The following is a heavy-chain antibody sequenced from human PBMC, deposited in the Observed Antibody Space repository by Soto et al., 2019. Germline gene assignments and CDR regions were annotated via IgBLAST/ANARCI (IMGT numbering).Heavy chain of an antibody. D-gene: IGHD2-8*01. CDR1: GGSISSYY. CDR3: ARDYCTNGVCYYFDY. J-gene: IGHJ4*02. V-gene: IGHV4-4*07. CDR2: IYTSGST. Sequence: SETLSLTCTVSGGSISSYYWSWIRQPAGKGLEWIGRIYTSGSTNYNPSLKSRVTMSVDTSKNQFSLKLSSVTAADTAVYYCARDYCTNGVCYYFDYWGQGTLVTVSS.